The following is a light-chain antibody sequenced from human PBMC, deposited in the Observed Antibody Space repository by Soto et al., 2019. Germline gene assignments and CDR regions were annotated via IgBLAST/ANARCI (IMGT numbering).Light chain of an antibody. CDR2: AAS. V-gene: IGKV1D-12*01. CDR1: QGISRW. Sequence: DIQMTQSPSSVSASVGDRVTITCRASQGISRWLAWYPSKPGKAPKLLIYAASSLQSGGPSSFSGSGSCPDFTLTISGLKPEDFSTYCCQHATSFPLTFGQGTRLEIK. J-gene: IGKJ5*01. CDR3: QHATSFPLT.